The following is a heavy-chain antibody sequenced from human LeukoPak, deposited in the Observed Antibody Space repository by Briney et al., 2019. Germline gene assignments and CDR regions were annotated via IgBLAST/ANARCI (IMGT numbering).Heavy chain of an antibody. CDR1: GFTFSTYG. CDR3: ARDLRVHYYDSSGNYFDY. V-gene: IGHV3-33*01. D-gene: IGHD3-22*01. J-gene: IGHJ4*02. Sequence: GGSLRLSCAASGFTFSTYGMHWVRQAPGQGLEWVAVIWYEGSNKSSADSVKGRFTISRDNSKNTLYLQMNTLRAEDTAVYFCARDLRVHYYDSSGNYFDYWGQGTLVTVSS. CDR2: IWYEGSNK.